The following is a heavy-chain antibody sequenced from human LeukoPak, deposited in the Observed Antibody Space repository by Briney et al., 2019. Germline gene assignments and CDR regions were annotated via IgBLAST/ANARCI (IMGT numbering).Heavy chain of an antibody. J-gene: IGHJ3*02. D-gene: IGHD5-12*01. CDR2: IYYTGT. CDR1: GGSVTDYY. CDR3: ARVYGSGYDFRGAFDI. V-gene: IGHV4-59*02. Sequence: SETLSLTCTVSGGSVTDYYWSWIRQSPGKGLEWIGYIYYTGTSYNPSLKSRVTISADTSKNQFSLKLSSVTAADTAVYYCARVYGSGYDFRGAFDIWGQGTMVTVSS.